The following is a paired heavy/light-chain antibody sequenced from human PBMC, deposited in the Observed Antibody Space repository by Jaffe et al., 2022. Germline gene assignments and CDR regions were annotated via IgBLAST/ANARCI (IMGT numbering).Heavy chain of an antibody. V-gene: IGHV4-4*02. D-gene: IGHD6-19*01. J-gene: IGHJ4*01. CDR3: ATIAGYSVGWYEGGFDY. CDR1: GGSITSSHW. Sequence: QVQLQESGPGLVKPSGTLSLTCAVSGGSITSSHWWTWIRQPPGKGLEWIGEIYHSGKTNYNPSLKSRVTISVDKSQNQFSLILSSVTAADTAVYYCATIAGYSVGWYEGGFDYWGHGTLVTVSS. CDR2: IYHSGKT.
Light chain of an antibody. Sequence: EIVLTQSPGTLSLSPGERATLSCRASQSVSTRYLAWYQQKPGQAPRLLIYGASSRATDIPDRFSGSGSGTDFTLTISRLEPEDFAVYYCQQYGSSPQTFGQGTKVEIK. CDR3: QQYGSSPQT. J-gene: IGKJ1*01. CDR1: QSVSTRY. CDR2: GAS. V-gene: IGKV3-20*01.